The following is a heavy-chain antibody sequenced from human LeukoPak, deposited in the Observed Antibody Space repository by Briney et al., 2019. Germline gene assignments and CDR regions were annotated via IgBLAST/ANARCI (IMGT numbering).Heavy chain of an antibody. V-gene: IGHV3-11*01. CDR3: ARDSGGSWTTYDF. CDR2: ISSRGTAI. J-gene: IGHJ4*02. Sequence: PGGSLRLSCAASGFTFSDYYMTWIRQAPGKGLEWLSYISSRGTAIYYADSVKGRFTVSRDNARNSLYLQVSSLRAEDTAVYYCARDSGGSWTTYDFWGQGTLGTVSS. CDR1: GFTFSDYY. D-gene: IGHD2-15*01.